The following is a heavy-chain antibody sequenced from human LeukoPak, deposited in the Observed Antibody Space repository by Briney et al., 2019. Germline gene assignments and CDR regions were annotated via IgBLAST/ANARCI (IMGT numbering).Heavy chain of an antibody. CDR2: ISSSGSNI. Sequence: GGSLRLSCAASEFTFSSYEMNWVRQARGKGLEWVSYISSSGSNIFYADSVEGRFTIYRDNPKNSLYLQMNSLRAEDTAVYYCARDGNDDHDPDAFDIWGQGTMVTVSS. D-gene: IGHD1-1*01. CDR3: ARDGNDDHDPDAFDI. V-gene: IGHV3-48*03. J-gene: IGHJ3*02. CDR1: EFTFSSYE.